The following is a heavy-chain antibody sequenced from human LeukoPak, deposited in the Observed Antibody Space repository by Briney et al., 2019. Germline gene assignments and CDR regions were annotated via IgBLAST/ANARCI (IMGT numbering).Heavy chain of an antibody. CDR1: GYTFTSYD. V-gene: IGHV1-8*01. Sequence: ASVKVSCKASGYTFTSYDVNWVRQATGQGLEWMGWMNPNSGNTGLAQKFQGRVTLTRDTSLSTAYMELSNLRSDDTAVYYCARDEVVAAPNYFGMVVWGQGTTASVSS. CDR2: MNPNSGNT. J-gene: IGHJ6*02. D-gene: IGHD2-15*01. CDR3: ARDEVVAAPNYFGMVV.